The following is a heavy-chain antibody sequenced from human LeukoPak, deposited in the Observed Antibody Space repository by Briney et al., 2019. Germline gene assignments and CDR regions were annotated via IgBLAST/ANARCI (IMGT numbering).Heavy chain of an antibody. J-gene: IGHJ4*02. V-gene: IGHV1-8*01. CDR3: ARDMSSSSWYHGDY. D-gene: IGHD6-13*01. CDR2: MNPNSGNT. Sequence: GASVKVSCKASGYTFTSYDINWVRQATGQGLEWMGWMNPNSGNTGYAQKFQGRVTVTRNTSISTAYMELSSLRSEDTAVYYCARDMSSSSWYHGDYWGQGTLVTVSS. CDR1: GYTFTSYD.